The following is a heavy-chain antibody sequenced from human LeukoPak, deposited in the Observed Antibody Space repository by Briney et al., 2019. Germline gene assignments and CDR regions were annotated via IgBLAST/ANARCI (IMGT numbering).Heavy chain of an antibody. CDR2: IWYDGSNK. V-gene: IGHV3-33*01. Sequence: PGRSPRLSCAASGFTFSYYGMHWVRQASGKGLEWVAVIWYDGSNKYYADSVKGRFTISRDNSKNTLYLQMNSLRAEDTTVYYCARDWIAVAGTPVLGVFDIWGQGTMVTVSS. CDR1: GFTFSYYG. CDR3: ARDWIAVAGTPVLGVFDI. J-gene: IGHJ3*02. D-gene: IGHD6-19*01.